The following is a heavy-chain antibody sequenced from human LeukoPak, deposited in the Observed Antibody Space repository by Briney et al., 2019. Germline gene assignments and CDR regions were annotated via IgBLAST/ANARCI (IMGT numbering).Heavy chain of an antibody. CDR2: IYYSGST. CDR1: GGSISSYY. Sequence: SETLSLTCTVSGGSISSYYWSWIRQPPGKGLEWLGYIYYSGSTNYNPSLKSRVTISVDTSKNQFSLKLSSVTAADTAVYYCARYSAMVKNDAFDIWGQGTMVTVSS. CDR3: ARYSAMVKNDAFDI. J-gene: IGHJ3*02. V-gene: IGHV4-59*01. D-gene: IGHD5-18*01.